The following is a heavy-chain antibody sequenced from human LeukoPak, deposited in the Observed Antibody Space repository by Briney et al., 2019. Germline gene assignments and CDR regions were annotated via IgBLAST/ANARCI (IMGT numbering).Heavy chain of an antibody. CDR3: AEDYGGNSDAFDI. Sequence: GGSLRLSCAASGFTFSNYAMSWVRQAPGKGLEWVSSISGSGTSTYYADFVKGRFTISRDNSKNTLYLQMNSLRAEDTALYSCAEDYGGNSDAFDIWGQGTVVTVSS. D-gene: IGHD4-23*01. CDR2: ISGSGTST. J-gene: IGHJ3*02. CDR1: GFTFSNYA. V-gene: IGHV3-23*01.